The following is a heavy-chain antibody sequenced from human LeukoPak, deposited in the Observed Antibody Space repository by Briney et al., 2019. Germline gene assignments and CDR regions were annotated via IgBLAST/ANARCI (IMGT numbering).Heavy chain of an antibody. J-gene: IGHJ3*02. CDR3: ALLQTRKNPFDI. Sequence: GGSLRLSCAASGFNFGDSRMTWVRQVPGKGLEWVANINQDGTEKHFLDSVEGRFTISRDNAKNSLFLQMNSLRDEDTAVYYCALLQTRKNPFDIWGQGTMVTVSS. D-gene: IGHD2-15*01. V-gene: IGHV3-7*02. CDR2: INQDGTEK. CDR1: GFNFGDSR.